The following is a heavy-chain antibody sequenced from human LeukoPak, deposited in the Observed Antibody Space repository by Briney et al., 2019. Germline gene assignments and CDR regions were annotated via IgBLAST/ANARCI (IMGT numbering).Heavy chain of an antibody. D-gene: IGHD4-23*01. CDR3: ARDSNHGGPPGLFQY. V-gene: IGHV3-21*01. Sequence: PGGSLRLSCAASGFTFSSYSMNWVRQAPGKGLEWVSSISSSSSYIYYADSVKGRFTISRDNAKNSLYLQMNRLRAEHTPVYYCARDSNHGGPPGLFQYWPQGTLVTVPS. CDR2: ISSSSSYI. CDR1: GFTFSSYS. J-gene: IGHJ4*02.